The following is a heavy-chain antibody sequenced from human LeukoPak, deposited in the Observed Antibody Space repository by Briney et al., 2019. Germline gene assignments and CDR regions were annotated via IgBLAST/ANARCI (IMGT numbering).Heavy chain of an antibody. Sequence: GRSLRLSCAASGFTFSSYGMHWVRQAPGKGLEWVANIKEDGSEKDYVDSVKGRFTISRDNAKNSLYLQMNSLRAEDTAVYYCARLYRGVDAFDIWGQGTVVTVSS. CDR3: ARLYRGVDAFDI. J-gene: IGHJ3*02. CDR2: IKEDGSEK. CDR1: GFTFSSYG. D-gene: IGHD3-10*01. V-gene: IGHV3-7*03.